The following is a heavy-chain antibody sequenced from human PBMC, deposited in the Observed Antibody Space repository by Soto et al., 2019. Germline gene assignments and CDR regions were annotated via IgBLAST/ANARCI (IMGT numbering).Heavy chain of an antibody. J-gene: IGHJ6*04. CDR1: GYSFTSYW. V-gene: IGHV5-51*01. CDR3: GREYCSGGAPGEGMDF. Sequence: PGESLKISCKGSGYSFTSYWIGWVRQMPGKGLEWMGIIYPGDSDTRYSPSFQGQVTISADKSISTAYLQWSSLKASDTAMYYSGREYCSGGAPGEGMDFWGKGTTVTVSS. D-gene: IGHD2-15*01. CDR2: IYPGDSDT.